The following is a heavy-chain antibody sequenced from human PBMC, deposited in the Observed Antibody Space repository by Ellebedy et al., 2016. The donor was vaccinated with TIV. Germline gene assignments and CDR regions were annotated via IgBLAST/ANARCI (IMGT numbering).Heavy chain of an antibody. J-gene: IGHJ6*03. V-gene: IGHV1-2*02. Sequence: ASVKVSXXASGYTLTGYYIHWVRQAPGEGLEWMGWINPYSDGTNYAQEFQGRVTMTRDTSISTAYMVLSSLRSDDTAVYYCAKSSSGDNYYDYYYMDVWGKGTTVTVSS. CDR3: AKSSSGDNYYDYYYMDV. D-gene: IGHD2-21*02. CDR1: GYTLTGYY. CDR2: INPYSDGT.